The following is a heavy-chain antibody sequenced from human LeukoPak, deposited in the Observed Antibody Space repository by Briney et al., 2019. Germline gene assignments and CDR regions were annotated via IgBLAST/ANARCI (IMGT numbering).Heavy chain of an antibody. Sequence: GGSLRLSCAASGFTFSSYGMHWVRQAPGKGLEWVAVIWYDGSNKYYADSVKGRFTISRDNSKNTLYLQMNSLRAEDTAVYYCARAGGSGYYSYYYYYMDVWGKGPTVTVSS. CDR1: GFTFSSYG. J-gene: IGHJ6*03. CDR3: ARAGGSGYYSYYYYYMDV. CDR2: IWYDGSNK. V-gene: IGHV3-33*01. D-gene: IGHD3-22*01.